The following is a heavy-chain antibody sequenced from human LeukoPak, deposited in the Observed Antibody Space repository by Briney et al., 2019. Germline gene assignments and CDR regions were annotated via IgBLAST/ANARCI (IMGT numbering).Heavy chain of an antibody. CDR1: GYTFTSYY. CDR3: AKDQSGTYSQETD. J-gene: IGHJ4*02. Sequence: ASVKVSCKASGYTFTSYYMHWVRQAPGQGLEWMGIINPSGGSTSYAQKFQGRVTMARDTSTSTVYMELSSLRSEDTAVYYCAKDQSGTYSQETDWGQGTLVTVCS. V-gene: IGHV1-46*01. D-gene: IGHD6-13*01. CDR2: INPSGGST.